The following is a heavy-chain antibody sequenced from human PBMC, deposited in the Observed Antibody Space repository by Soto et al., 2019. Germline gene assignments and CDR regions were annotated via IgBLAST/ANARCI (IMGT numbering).Heavy chain of an antibody. CDR1: GSTFNNFA. D-gene: IGHD1-26*01. CDR3: ARAIKRWEVHQYFDS. V-gene: IGHV1-69*06. Sequence: QVLLLQSGAEVKEPGSSVRVSCKASGSTFNNFAFSWLRQAPGRGPEWMGGIVVVSNTVDYSQRFPDRVTITADTSTSTLYMEQSSLTSEDTAVYYCARAIKRWEVHQYFDSWGQGTLLSVFS. CDR2: IVVVSNTV. J-gene: IGHJ4*02.